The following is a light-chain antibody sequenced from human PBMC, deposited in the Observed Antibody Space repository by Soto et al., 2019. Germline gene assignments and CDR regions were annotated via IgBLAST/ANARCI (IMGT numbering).Light chain of an antibody. V-gene: IGLV2-14*01. CDR3: SSYAGNKLL. Sequence: QSALTQPASVSGSPGQSITISCTGTSTDVGDSNHVSWYQHHPGKAPKLIIYEVSYRPSGVSNRFSGSKSAYTASLTISGLQAEDEADYYCSSYAGNKLLFGGGTKLTVL. CDR2: EVS. J-gene: IGLJ2*01. CDR1: STDVGDSNH.